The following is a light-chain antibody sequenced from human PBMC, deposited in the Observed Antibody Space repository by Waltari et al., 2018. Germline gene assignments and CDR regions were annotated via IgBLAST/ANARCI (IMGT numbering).Light chain of an antibody. V-gene: IGKV1-33*01. CDR3: QQYATLPLT. J-gene: IGKJ4*01. CDR2: DAS. Sequence: DIQMTQSPSSLSASVGDRVTITCQASQDVRKNLNWFQQKPGKAPQVLIFDASTSQAAVPSRFSGSGSGTDFAFTISSLQPEDIGTYYCQQYATLPLTFGGGTRVEIK. CDR1: QDVRKN.